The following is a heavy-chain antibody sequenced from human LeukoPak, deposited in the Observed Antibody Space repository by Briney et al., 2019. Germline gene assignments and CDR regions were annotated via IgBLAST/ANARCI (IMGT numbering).Heavy chain of an antibody. D-gene: IGHD3-22*01. CDR3: AREKGYYDSTGPDERANYYYNMDV. Sequence: AGGPPSLSWAASGFPFRDYSMCWIRQARGRGLGGVSYISSSGSTIYYADSVSGRFTISRDNAKNSLYLHMNSLRAEDTAVYYCAREKGYYDSTGPDERANYYYNMDVWGKGTTVTISS. V-gene: IGHV3-11*04. J-gene: IGHJ6*03. CDR1: GFPFRDYS. CDR2: ISSSGSTI.